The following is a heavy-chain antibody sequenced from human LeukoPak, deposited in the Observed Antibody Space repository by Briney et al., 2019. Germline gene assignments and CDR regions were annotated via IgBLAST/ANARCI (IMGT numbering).Heavy chain of an antibody. CDR2: FYSDGTT. V-gene: IGHV3-53*01. CDR3: AKDRQYSGSSWDLY. CDR1: GFIVNNNY. Sequence: GGSLRLPCVVSGFIVNNNYINWVRQAPGKGLEWVSVFYSDGTTYHADSVKGRFTISRDNSKNTLYLQMNSLRAEDTAVYYCAKDRQYSGSSWDLYWGQGTQVTVSS. J-gene: IGHJ4*02. D-gene: IGHD6-13*01.